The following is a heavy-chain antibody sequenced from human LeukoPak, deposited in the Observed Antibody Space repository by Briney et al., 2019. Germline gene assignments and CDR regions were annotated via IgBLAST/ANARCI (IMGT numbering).Heavy chain of an antibody. D-gene: IGHD1-26*01. J-gene: IGHJ3*02. CDR2: IYYSGSTS. V-gene: IGHV4-39*01. Sequence: SETLSLACTVSGGSISSGSYYWGWIRQPPGKGLEWIGSIYYSGSTSYYNPSLKSRVTISLDTSKNQFSLKLSSVTATDTAVYYCASLPVGPNAAGAFDIWGQGTMVTVSS. CDR1: GGSISSGSYY. CDR3: ASLPVGPNAAGAFDI.